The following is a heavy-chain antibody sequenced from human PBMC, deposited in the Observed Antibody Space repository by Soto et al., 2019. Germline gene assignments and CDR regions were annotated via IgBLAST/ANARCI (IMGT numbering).Heavy chain of an antibody. Sequence: GESLRLSCAASGFTFSSYGMHWVRQAPGKGLEWVAVIWYDGSNKYYADSVKGRFTISRDNSKNTLYLQMNSLRAEDTAVYYCARGIAFSGYPPSDYWGQGTLVTVSS. V-gene: IGHV3-33*01. J-gene: IGHJ4*02. CDR2: IWYDGSNK. D-gene: IGHD5-12*01. CDR3: ARGIAFSGYPPSDY. CDR1: GFTFSSYG.